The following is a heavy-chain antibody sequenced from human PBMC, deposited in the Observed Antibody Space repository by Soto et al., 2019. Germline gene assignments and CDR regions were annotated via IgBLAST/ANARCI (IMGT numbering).Heavy chain of an antibody. Sequence: PGESLKISCKGSGYSFTTYWIGWVRQIPGKGLEWMGVIYPGYSDTRFSPSFQGQVTISVDMSISTAYLQWSSLKASDTAMYYSSTQADHYDRNSFGYWGQGTPVTVSS. V-gene: IGHV5-51*01. CDR2: IYPGYSDT. D-gene: IGHD3-22*01. CDR3: STQADHYDRNSFGY. J-gene: IGHJ4*02. CDR1: GYSFTTYW.